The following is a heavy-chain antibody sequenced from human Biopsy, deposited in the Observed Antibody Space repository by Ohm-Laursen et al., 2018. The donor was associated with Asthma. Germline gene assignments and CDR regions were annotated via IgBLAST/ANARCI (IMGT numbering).Heavy chain of an antibody. J-gene: IGHJ3*02. CDR2: ISKDASTQ. D-gene: IGHD1-1*01. Sequence: SLRLSCTATGFSFSNFAIYWVRQAPGKGLEWVGVISKDASTQDYADSVKGRFTMARDNSKNTLDLQMNSLREEDTAVYYCVRDGTDDAFDIWGQGTVVSVSS. CDR3: VRDGTDDAFDI. V-gene: IGHV3-30*01. CDR1: GFSFSNFA.